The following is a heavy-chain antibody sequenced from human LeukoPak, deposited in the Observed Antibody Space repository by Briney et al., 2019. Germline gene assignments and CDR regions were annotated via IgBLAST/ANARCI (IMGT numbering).Heavy chain of an antibody. CDR1: GGSFSGYY. J-gene: IGHJ4*02. CDR2: ISHSGST. CDR3: ARERAYYGSGRLRVFDY. D-gene: IGHD3-10*01. Sequence: SETLSPTCAVYGGSFSGYYWSWIRQPPGKGLEWIGEISHSGSTNYNPSLKSRVTISVDTSKNQFSLKLSSVTAADTAVYYCARERAYYGSGRLRVFDYWGQGTLVTVSS. V-gene: IGHV4-34*01.